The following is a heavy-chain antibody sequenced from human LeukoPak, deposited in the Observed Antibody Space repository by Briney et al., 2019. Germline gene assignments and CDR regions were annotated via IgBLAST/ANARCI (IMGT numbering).Heavy chain of an antibody. J-gene: IGHJ5*02. CDR1: GGSVSSGSYY. CDR2: IYYSGST. Sequence: SETLSLTCTVSGGSVSSGSYYWSWIRQPPGKGLEWIGYIYYSGSTNYNPSLKSRVTISLETAKNQFSLKLSSVTAADTAVYYCGRGGGFIAAAGKVRWFDPWGQGTLVTVSS. D-gene: IGHD6-13*01. V-gene: IGHV4-61*01. CDR3: GRGGGFIAAAGKVRWFDP.